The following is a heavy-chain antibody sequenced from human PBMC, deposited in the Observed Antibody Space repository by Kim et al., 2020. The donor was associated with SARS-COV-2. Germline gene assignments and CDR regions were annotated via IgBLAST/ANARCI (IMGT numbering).Heavy chain of an antibody. CDR3: AKDPSSEVACDI. Sequence: YYAEAVKGRLTSSRDNSKNTLYLQMNSRRTEDTALYYCAKDPSSEVACDIWGQGTMVNVSS. D-gene: IGHD6-13*01. J-gene: IGHJ3*02. V-gene: IGHV3-43*01.